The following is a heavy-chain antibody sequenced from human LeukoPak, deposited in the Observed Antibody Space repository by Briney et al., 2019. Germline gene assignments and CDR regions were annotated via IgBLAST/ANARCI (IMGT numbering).Heavy chain of an antibody. Sequence: ASVKVSCKASGYTFTTYAMHWVRQAPGQRLEWMGWINAGNGNTKYSQKFQGRVTITRDTSASTAYMELNSLRSEDTAVYYCARERGGGTTGTMTYDIWGQGTMVTVSS. J-gene: IGHJ3*02. CDR2: INAGNGNT. CDR1: GYTFTTYA. V-gene: IGHV1-3*01. D-gene: IGHD1-1*01. CDR3: ARERGGGTTGTMTYDI.